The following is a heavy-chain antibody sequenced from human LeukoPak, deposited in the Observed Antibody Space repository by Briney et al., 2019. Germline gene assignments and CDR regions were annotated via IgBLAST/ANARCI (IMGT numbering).Heavy chain of an antibody. CDR2: MSSVT. Sequence: PGGSLRLSCAASGFTFSNFAMSWVRQAPGKGLEWVSAMSSVTYYADSVKGRFTISRDDSKSTLFLQMNSLRAEDPAVYYCAKAFFSGSGGNHKHFDSWGRGTLVTVSS. D-gene: IGHD3-10*01. CDR1: GFTFSNFA. J-gene: IGHJ4*02. V-gene: IGHV3-23*01. CDR3: AKAFFSGSGGNHKHFDS.